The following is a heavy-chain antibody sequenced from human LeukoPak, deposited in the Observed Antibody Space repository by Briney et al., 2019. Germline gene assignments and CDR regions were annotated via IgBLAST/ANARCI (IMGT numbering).Heavy chain of an antibody. J-gene: IGHJ4*02. D-gene: IGHD4-11*01. CDR3: AADPPLRDSNYMRDY. CDR2: IVVGSGNT. V-gene: IGHV1-58*01. Sequence: SVKVSCKASGFTFTSSAVQWVRQARGQRLEWIGWIVVGSGNTNYAQKFQERVTITRDMSTSTAYMELSSLRSEDTAVYYCAADPPLRDSNYMRDYWGQGTLVTVSS. CDR1: GFTFTSSA.